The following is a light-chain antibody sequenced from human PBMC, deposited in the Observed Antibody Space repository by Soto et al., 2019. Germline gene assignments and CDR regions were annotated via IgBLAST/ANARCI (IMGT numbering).Light chain of an antibody. Sequence: QSVLTQPPSVSGAPGQRVTISCAGGSSSIGAGYDVHWYQQLPGTAPKLLIYGNFNRPSGVPDRFSGSKSGTSASLAITGLQAEDEADYYCQSYDSSLSGSRVFGGGTKLTVL. V-gene: IGLV1-40*01. CDR1: SSSIGAGYD. CDR2: GNF. CDR3: QSYDSSLSGSRV. J-gene: IGLJ3*02.